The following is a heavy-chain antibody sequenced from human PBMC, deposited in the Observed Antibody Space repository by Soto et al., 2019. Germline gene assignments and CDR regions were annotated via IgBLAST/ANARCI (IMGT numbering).Heavy chain of an antibody. CDR3: ARDNDILTGSLYYGMDV. CDR2: INPNSGGT. D-gene: IGHD3-9*01. CDR1: GYTFTGYY. V-gene: IGHV1-2*02. Sequence: GASVKVSCKASGYTFTGYYMHWVRQAPGQGFEWMGWINPNSGGTNYAQKFQGRVTMTRDTSISTAYMELSRLRSDDTAVYYCARDNDILTGSLYYGMDVWGQGTTVTVSS. J-gene: IGHJ6*02.